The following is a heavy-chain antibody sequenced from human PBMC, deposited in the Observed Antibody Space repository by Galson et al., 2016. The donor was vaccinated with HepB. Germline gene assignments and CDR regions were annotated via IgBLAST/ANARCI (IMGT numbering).Heavy chain of an antibody. Sequence: SETLSLTCAVYGGSSTDYSWNWIRQPPGKWLEWIGETSYGGNSNYNPSLKSRVTISLDTSKMHFSLRLGSVTGADTAVCYCATRIGSGWFFDYWGQGTLVSVSS. J-gene: IGHJ4*02. D-gene: IGHD6-19*01. V-gene: IGHV4-34*01. CDR3: ATRIGSGWFFDY. CDR1: GGSSTDYS. CDR2: TSYGGNS.